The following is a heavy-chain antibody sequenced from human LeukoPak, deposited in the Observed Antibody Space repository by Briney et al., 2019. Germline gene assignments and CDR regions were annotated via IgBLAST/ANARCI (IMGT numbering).Heavy chain of an antibody. CDR1: GYTFTGYY. CDR3: ARQVVVISPLYFDI. CDR2: INPNSGGT. D-gene: IGHD3-22*01. Sequence: ASVKVSCKASGYTFTGYYMHWVRQAPGQGLEWMGWINPNSGGTNYAQKFQGRVTMTRDTSISTAYMELSRLRSDDTAVYYCARQVVVISPLYFDIWGQGTMVTVSS. J-gene: IGHJ3*02. V-gene: IGHV1-2*02.